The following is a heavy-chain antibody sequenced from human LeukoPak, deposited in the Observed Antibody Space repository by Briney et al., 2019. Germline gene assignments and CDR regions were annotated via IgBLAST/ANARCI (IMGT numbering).Heavy chain of an antibody. J-gene: IGHJ6*03. V-gene: IGHV4-39*01. CDR2: ILYSGST. CDR3: ARRTRGGGEPYYYYYMDV. Sequence: SETLSLTRTVSGGSISSWSYYWGWIRQPPGKGLEWIGRILYSGSTYYTPSLKSRVTISVNTSKNQFSLQLSSVTAADTAVSHCARRTRGGGEPYYYYYMDVWGKGTTVTVSS. D-gene: IGHD3-10*01. CDR1: GGSISSWSYY.